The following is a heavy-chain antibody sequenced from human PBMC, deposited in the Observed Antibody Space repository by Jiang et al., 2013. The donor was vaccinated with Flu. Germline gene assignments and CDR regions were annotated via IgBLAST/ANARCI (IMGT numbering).Heavy chain of an antibody. Sequence: LLESGGGVVQPGRSLRLSCAASGFTFSSYGMHWVRQAPGKGLEWVAVIWYDGSNKYYADSVKGRFTISRDNSKNTLYLQMNSLRAEDAAVYYCAGNAGYSSGWYLNYWGQGTLVTVSS. J-gene: IGHJ4*02. CDR1: GFTFSSYG. D-gene: IGHD6-19*01. CDR2: IWYDGSNK. CDR3: AGNAGYSSGWYLNY. V-gene: IGHV3-33*01.